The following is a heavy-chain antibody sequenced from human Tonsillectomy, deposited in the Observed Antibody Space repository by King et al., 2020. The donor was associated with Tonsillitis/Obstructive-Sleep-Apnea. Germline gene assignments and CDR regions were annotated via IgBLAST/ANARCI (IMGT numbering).Heavy chain of an antibody. CDR3: AKSGVTDYTYFYMAV. Sequence: VQLVESGGGVVQPGGSLRLSCAASGFIFSAYGMHWVRQAPGKGLEWVAVMSYEGDTKYYADSAKGRFTISRDNSKNTLYLQKNSLRVEDTAVYYCAKSGVTDYTYFYMAVWGKGTTVTVSS. CDR2: MSYEGDTK. J-gene: IGHJ6*03. CDR1: GFIFSAYG. V-gene: IGHV3-30*18. D-gene: IGHD2-2*02.